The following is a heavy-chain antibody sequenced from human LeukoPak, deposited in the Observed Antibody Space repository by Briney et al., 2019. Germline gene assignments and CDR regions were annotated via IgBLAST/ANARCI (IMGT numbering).Heavy chain of an antibody. J-gene: IGHJ4*02. CDR2: ISSSSSYI. CDR1: GFTFSSYS. V-gene: IGHV3-21*01. Sequence: PGGSLRLSCAASGFTFSSYSMNWVRQAPGKGLEWVSSISSSSSYIYYADSVKGRFTISRDNAKNSLYLQMNSLRAEDTAVYYCARDLGVPTPLVLGYWGQGTLVTVSS. CDR3: ARDLGVPTPLVLGY. D-gene: IGHD2-15*01.